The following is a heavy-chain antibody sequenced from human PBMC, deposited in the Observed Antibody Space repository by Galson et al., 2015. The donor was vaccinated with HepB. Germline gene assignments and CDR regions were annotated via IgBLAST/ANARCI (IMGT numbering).Heavy chain of an antibody. CDR2: ISYDGSNK. V-gene: IGHV3-30-3*01. J-gene: IGHJ3*02. D-gene: IGHD6-19*01. CDR1: GFTFSSYA. CDR3: ARAPSSGWVIRRGDAFDI. Sequence: SLRLSCAASGFTFSSYAMRWVRQAPGKGLEWVAVISYDGSNKYYADSVKGRFTISRDNSKNTLYLQMNSLRAEDTAVYYCARAPSSGWVIRRGDAFDIWGQGTMVTVSS.